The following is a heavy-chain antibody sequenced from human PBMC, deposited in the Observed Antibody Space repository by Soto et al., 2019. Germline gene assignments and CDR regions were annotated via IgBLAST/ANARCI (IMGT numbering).Heavy chain of an antibody. J-gene: IGHJ6*02. D-gene: IGHD2-15*01. CDR2: IIPIFGTA. Sequence: QVQLVQSGAEVKKPGSSVKVSCKASGGTFSSYAISWVRQAPGQGLEWMGGIIPIFGTANYAQKFQGRVTITADKSTSTAYMELSSLRSEDTAVYYSARSIVVVVAAYYYYGMDVWGQGTTVTVSS. CDR3: ARSIVVVVAAYYYYGMDV. V-gene: IGHV1-69*06. CDR1: GGTFSSYA.